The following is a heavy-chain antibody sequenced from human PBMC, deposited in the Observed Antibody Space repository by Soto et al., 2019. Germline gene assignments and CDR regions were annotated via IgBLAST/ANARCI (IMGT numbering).Heavy chain of an antibody. CDR1: GGSISSGRYD. J-gene: IGHJ5*02. CDR2: IQSTGIT. D-gene: IGHD6-6*01. Sequence: PSETLSLTCTISGGSISSGRYDWSWIRQAPGKGLEWIGYIQSTGITNYNSPLRSRATISVDTSKNQFSLKLTSVTAADTAVYYCARAVAARPYGSVWFDPWGQGTLVTVSS. V-gene: IGHV4-61*01. CDR3: ARAVAARPYGSVWFDP.